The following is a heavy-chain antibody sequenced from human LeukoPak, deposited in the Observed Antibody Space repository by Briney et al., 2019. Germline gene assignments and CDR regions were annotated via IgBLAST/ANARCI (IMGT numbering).Heavy chain of an antibody. V-gene: IGHV3-48*01. J-gene: IGHJ4*02. D-gene: IGHD3-22*01. CDR1: GFTFSSYS. CDR3: ARDDSSGGFDY. Sequence: GGSLTLYCAASGFTFSSYSMNWVRQAPGKGREWVSYISSSSSTIYYADSVKGRFTISRDNAKNSLYLQMNSLRAEDTAVYYCARDDSSGGFDYWGQGTLVTASS. CDR2: ISSSSSTI.